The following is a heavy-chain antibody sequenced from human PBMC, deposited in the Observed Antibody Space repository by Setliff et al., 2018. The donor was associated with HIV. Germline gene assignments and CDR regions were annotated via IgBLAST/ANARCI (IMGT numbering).Heavy chain of an antibody. D-gene: IGHD2-15*01. J-gene: IGHJ3*02. CDR2: IYTSGST. V-gene: IGHV4-61*02. CDR1: GGSISSGSYY. CDR3: ARTVVVVAAPYAFDM. Sequence: SSETLSLTCTVSGGSISSGSYYWSWIRQPAGKGLEWIGRIYTSGSTNYNPSLKSRVTISVDTSKNQFSLKLSSVTAADTAVYYCARTVVVVAAPYAFDMWGQGTRVTVS.